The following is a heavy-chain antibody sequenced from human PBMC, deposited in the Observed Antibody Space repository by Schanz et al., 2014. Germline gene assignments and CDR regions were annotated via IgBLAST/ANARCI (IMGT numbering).Heavy chain of an antibody. CDR2: ISSTSSYI. Sequence: EVQLVESGGGLAQPGGSLRLSCAASGITFSNYSMNWVRQAPGKGLEWVSSISSTSSYIFYADSVKGRFTISRDNSENTLYLQMNSLRAEDTAVYYCAKQHGVIQQVSDYWGQGTLVTVSS. CDR3: AKQHGVIQQVSDY. CDR1: GITFSNYS. J-gene: IGHJ4*02. D-gene: IGHD3-22*01. V-gene: IGHV3-21*04.